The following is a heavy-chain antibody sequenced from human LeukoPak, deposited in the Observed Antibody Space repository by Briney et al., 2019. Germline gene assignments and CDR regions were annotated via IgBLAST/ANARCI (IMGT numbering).Heavy chain of an antibody. V-gene: IGHV4-59*01. CDR2: IYYSGST. Sequence: SETLSLTCTVSGGSISSYYWSWIRQPPGKGLEWIGYIYYSGSTNYNPSLKSRVTISVDTSKNQFSLKLSSVTAADTAVYYCARDRPGVGATWRPRTGFDYWGQGTLVTVSS. J-gene: IGHJ4*02. CDR3: ARDRPGVGATWRPRTGFDY. CDR1: GGSISSYY. D-gene: IGHD1-26*01.